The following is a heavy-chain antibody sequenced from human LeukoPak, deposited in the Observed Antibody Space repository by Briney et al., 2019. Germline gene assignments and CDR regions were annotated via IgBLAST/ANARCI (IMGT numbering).Heavy chain of an antibody. V-gene: IGHV3-23*01. CDR1: GFTFRSYA. Sequence: GGSLRLSCAASGFTFRSYAMNWVRQAPGKGLEWVSVISGSGSSTYYADSVKGRFTISRDNAKNSLYLQMNSLRAEDTAVYYCAELGITMIGGVWGKGTTVTISS. CDR2: ISGSGSST. J-gene: IGHJ6*04. D-gene: IGHD3-10*02. CDR3: AELGITMIGGV.